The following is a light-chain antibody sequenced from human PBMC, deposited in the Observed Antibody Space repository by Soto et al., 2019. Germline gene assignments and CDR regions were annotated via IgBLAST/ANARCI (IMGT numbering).Light chain of an antibody. V-gene: IGKV2-30*01. CDR1: QSLVYSDGNTY. J-gene: IGKJ1*01. Sequence: DVVMTQSPLSLPVTLGQPASISCRSSQSLVYSDGNTYLNWFQQRPGQSPRRLIYKVSNRDSGVPERFSGSGSGTDFTLKISRVEAEDVGGYYCLQGTHWPPETFGQGNKVEIK. CDR3: LQGTHWPPET. CDR2: KVS.